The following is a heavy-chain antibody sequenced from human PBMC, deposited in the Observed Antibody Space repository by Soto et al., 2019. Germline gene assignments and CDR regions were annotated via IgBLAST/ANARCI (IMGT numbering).Heavy chain of an antibody. Sequence: GASVKVSCKAPGYTFTTYGITWVRQAPGQGLEWMGWISAYDGSINYAQKLQGRVSMTTDSSTSTAYLDLRSLRSDDTAVYYCARDPASTYSTSSFDFWGQGTLVTVSS. CDR3: ARDPASTYSTSSFDF. V-gene: IGHV1-18*04. CDR1: GYTFTTYG. D-gene: IGHD2-8*01. CDR2: ISAYDGSI. J-gene: IGHJ5*01.